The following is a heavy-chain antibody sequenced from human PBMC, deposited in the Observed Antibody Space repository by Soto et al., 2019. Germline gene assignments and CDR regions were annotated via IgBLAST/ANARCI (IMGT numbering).Heavy chain of an antibody. CDR1: GYTFTGYY. CDR2: INPNSGGT. CDR3: ARDCGLSSTSSYYYGMDV. Sequence: SVKVSCKASGYTFTGYYMHWVRQAPGQGLEWMGWINPNSGGTNYAQKFQGWVTMTRDTSISTAYMELSRLRSDDTAVYYCARDCGLSSTSSYYYGMDVWGQGTTVTVSS. V-gene: IGHV1-2*04. J-gene: IGHJ6*02. D-gene: IGHD2-2*01.